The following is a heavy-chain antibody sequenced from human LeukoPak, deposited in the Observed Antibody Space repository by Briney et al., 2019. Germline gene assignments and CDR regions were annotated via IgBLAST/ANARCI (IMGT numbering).Heavy chain of an antibody. J-gene: IGHJ4*02. CDR1: GFTFSSYG. CDR2: ISGSGGST. CDR3: ARERYNWNDALDY. D-gene: IGHD1-20*01. V-gene: IGHV3-23*01. Sequence: GGSLRLSCAASGFTFSSYGMSWVRQAPGKGLEWVSAISGSGGSTYYADSVKGRFTISRDNSKNTLYLQMGSLRSEDTAVYYCARERYNWNDALDYWGQGTLVTVSS.